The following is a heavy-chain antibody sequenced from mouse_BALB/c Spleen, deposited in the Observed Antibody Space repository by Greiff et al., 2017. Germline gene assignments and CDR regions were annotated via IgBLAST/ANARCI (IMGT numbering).Heavy chain of an antibody. CDR3: ANYYGSSYDWYFDV. Sequence: VQLQESGAELAKPGASVKMSCKASGYTFTSYWMHWVKQRPGQGLEWIGYINPSTGYTEYNQKFKDKATLTADKSSSTAYMQLSSLTSEDSAVYYCANYYGSSYDWYFDVWGAGTTVTVSS. J-gene: IGHJ1*01. CDR1: GYTFTSYW. CDR2: INPSTGYT. V-gene: IGHV1-7*01. D-gene: IGHD1-1*01.